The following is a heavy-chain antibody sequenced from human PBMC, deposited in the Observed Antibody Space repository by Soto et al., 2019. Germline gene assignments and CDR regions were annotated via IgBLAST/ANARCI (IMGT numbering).Heavy chain of an antibody. V-gene: IGHV3-30*18. J-gene: IGHJ4*02. CDR3: AKDLDKAMVLDY. Sequence: QVQLVESGGGVVQPGKSLRLSCAASGFTFSSYGMHWVRQAPGTGLEWVAVISYDGHNKYYADSVKGRFTISRDNSKKTLYLQMNSLRAEDTDVYYCAKDLDKAMVLDYWGQGTLATVSS. CDR1: GFTFSSYG. CDR2: ISYDGHNK. D-gene: IGHD5-18*01.